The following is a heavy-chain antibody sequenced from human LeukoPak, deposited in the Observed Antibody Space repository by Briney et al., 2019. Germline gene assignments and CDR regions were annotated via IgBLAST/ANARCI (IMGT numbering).Heavy chain of an antibody. CDR2: INHSGST. Sequence: SGTLSLTCAVYGGSFSGYYWSWIRQPPGKGLEWIGEINHSGSTNYNPSLKSRVTISVDTSKNQFSLKLSSVTAADTAVYYCARGLRGYSYGSRDYWGQGTLVTVSS. V-gene: IGHV4-34*01. CDR3: ARGLRGYSYGSRDY. J-gene: IGHJ4*02. CDR1: GGSFSGYY. D-gene: IGHD5-18*01.